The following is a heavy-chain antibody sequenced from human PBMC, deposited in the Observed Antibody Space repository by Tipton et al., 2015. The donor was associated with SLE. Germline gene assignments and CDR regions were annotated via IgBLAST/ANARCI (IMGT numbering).Heavy chain of an antibody. CDR1: EFTFSSYW. CDR2: ISRSSSTI. J-gene: IGHJ4*02. CDR3: ARDSAYAFDY. Sequence: SLRLSCAASEFTFSSYWMHWVRQAPGKGLEWVSYISRSSSTIYYADSVKGRFTISRDDAKDSLYLQMNNLRAEDTAVYYCARDSAYAFDYWGQGTLVTVSS. V-gene: IGHV3-48*01. D-gene: IGHD3-22*01.